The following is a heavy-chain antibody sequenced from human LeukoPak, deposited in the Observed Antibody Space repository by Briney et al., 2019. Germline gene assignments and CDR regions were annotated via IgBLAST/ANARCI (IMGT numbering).Heavy chain of an antibody. CDR3: ARLASGDLDY. J-gene: IGHJ4*02. D-gene: IGHD4-17*01. CDR1: GYSFTSYW. V-gene: IGHV5-10-1*01. Sequence: GASLQISSKGSGYSFTSYWISWVRQMPGKGLEWMGRIDPSDSYTNYSPSFQGHVTISADKSISTAYPQWSSLKASDTAMYYCARLASGDLDYWGQGTLVTVSS. CDR2: IDPSDSYT.